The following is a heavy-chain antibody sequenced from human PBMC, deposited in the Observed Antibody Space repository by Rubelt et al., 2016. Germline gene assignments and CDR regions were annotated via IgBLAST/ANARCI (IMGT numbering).Heavy chain of an antibody. CDR3: AKDWSSGSYQYIDH. Sequence: QVRLVESGGGVVQPGRSLGLSCAASGFTFTNYVMHWVRQAPGRGLEWVAVMSYDGSNEYYGDSVKGRFTVSRDNSKNTLYLQMNRLRVEDTARDYCAKDWSSGSYQYIDHWGQGTLVTVSS. V-gene: IGHV3-30*18. J-gene: IGHJ4*02. CDR1: GFTFTNYV. D-gene: IGHD1-26*01. CDR2: MSYDGSNE.